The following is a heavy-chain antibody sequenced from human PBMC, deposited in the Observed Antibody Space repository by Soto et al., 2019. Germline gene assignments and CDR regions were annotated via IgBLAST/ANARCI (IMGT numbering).Heavy chain of an antibody. CDR3: AYRKGFDY. Sequence: GGSLRLSCAASGFTFSSYAMTWVRQAPGKGLEWVSAVSGSGGNTYYADSVKGRFTISRDNSKNTLYLQMNSLRADDRAIYYCAYRKGFDYWGQGTLVTVSS. V-gene: IGHV3-23*01. J-gene: IGHJ4*02. CDR1: GFTFSSYA. CDR2: VSGSGGNT.